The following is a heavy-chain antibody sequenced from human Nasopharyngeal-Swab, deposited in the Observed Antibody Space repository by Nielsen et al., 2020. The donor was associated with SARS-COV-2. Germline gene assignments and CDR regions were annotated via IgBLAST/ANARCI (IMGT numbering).Heavy chain of an antibody. V-gene: IGHV4-39*01. Sequence: SETLSLTCTVSGGSISSSSYYWGWIRQPPGKGLEWIGSIYYSGSTYYNPSLKSRVTISVDTSKNQFSLKLSSVTAADTAVYYCASLNLLNCSSTSCYLGWLNYYYYYYGMDVWGQGTTVTVSS. CDR3: ASLNLLNCSSTSCYLGWLNYYYYYYGMDV. CDR1: GGSISSSSYY. D-gene: IGHD2-2*01. J-gene: IGHJ6*02. CDR2: IYYSGST.